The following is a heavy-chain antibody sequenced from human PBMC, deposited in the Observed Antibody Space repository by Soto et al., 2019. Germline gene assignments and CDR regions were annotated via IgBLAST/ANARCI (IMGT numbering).Heavy chain of an antibody. J-gene: IGHJ4*02. D-gene: IGHD6-13*01. CDR3: ARDTIGGGFQQLVLGPSYFDY. Sequence: GGSLRLSCAASGFTFSSYAMNWVRQAPGKGLEWVSGISGSGRVTYYGDSVQGRFTISRDNSKNTLYLQMNSLRAEDTALYYCARDTIGGGFQQLVLGPSYFDYWGQRTLVTVSS. V-gene: IGHV3-23*01. CDR2: ISGSGRVT. CDR1: GFTFSSYA.